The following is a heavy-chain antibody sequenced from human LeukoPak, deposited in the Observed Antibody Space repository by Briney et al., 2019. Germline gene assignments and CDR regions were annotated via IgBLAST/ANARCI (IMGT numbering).Heavy chain of an antibody. Sequence: SETLSLTCTVSGDSISSSSSYWGWIRQPPGKGLEWIGSIYYSGNTYYNTSLKSRVTISVDTSKNQFSLKLSSVTAADTAVYYCARGRWYDWFDPWGQGTLVTVSS. CDR1: GDSISSSSSY. D-gene: IGHD6-13*01. J-gene: IGHJ5*02. CDR2: IYYSGNT. CDR3: ARGRWYDWFDP. V-gene: IGHV4-39*07.